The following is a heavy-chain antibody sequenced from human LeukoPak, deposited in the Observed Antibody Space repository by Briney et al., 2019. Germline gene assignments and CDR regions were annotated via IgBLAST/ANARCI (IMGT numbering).Heavy chain of an antibody. CDR1: GYTFTVYY. D-gene: IGHD4/OR15-4a*01. Sequence: ASVKVSCKASGYTFTVYYMHWVRQAPGQGLEWMGWINPNSGGTNYAQKFQGRVTMTRDTSIITAYMELNRLPSDDTAVYYCARDGGELTTFNYWGQGTLVTVSS. CDR2: INPNSGGT. J-gene: IGHJ4*02. CDR3: ARDGGELTTFNY. V-gene: IGHV1-2*02.